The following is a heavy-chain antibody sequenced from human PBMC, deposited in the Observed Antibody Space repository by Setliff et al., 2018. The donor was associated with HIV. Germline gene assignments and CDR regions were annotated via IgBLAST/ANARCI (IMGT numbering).Heavy chain of an antibody. CDR1: GGSLSSGSHY. J-gene: IGHJ4*02. V-gene: IGHV4-61*09. D-gene: IGHD2-15*01. CDR2: FYTSGTT. CDR3: ARLLGRTVVVINAGFDY. Sequence: SETLSLTCSVSGGSLSSGSHYCTWLRQAAGKGLEWIGHFYTSGTTNYNPSLESRVSISVDTSKNQFSLRLTSVTAADTAVYYCARLLGRTVVVINAGFDYWGQGTLVTVSS.